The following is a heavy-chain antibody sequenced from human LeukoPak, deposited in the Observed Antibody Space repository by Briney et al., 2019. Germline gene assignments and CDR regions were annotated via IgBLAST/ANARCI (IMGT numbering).Heavy chain of an antibody. V-gene: IGHV3-43D*04. D-gene: IGHD2-2*01. CDR1: GFTFDDYA. CDR2: ISWDGGST. Sequence: GGSLRLSCAASGFTFDDYAMHWVRQAPGKGLEWASLISWDGGSTYYADSVKGRFTISRDNSKNSLHLQMNSLRAEDTALYYCAKSRVPAAIYDYFDYWGQGTLVTVSA. CDR3: AKSRVPAAIYDYFDY. J-gene: IGHJ4*02.